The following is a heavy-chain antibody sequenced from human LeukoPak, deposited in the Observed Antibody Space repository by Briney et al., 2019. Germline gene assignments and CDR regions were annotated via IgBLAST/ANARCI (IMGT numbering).Heavy chain of an antibody. CDR2: INPNSGVT. CDR1: GYTFTDYY. Sequence: ASVKVSCKASGYTFTDYYMHWVRQAPGQGLEWMGWINPNSGVTNYAQKFQGRVAMTRDTSIGTAYMSRLSSDDTAVYYCASGFMGYDRSGYYDDAFDIWGQGTMVTVSS. J-gene: IGHJ3*02. D-gene: IGHD3-22*01. V-gene: IGHV1-2*02. CDR3: ASGFMGYDRSGYYDDAFDI.